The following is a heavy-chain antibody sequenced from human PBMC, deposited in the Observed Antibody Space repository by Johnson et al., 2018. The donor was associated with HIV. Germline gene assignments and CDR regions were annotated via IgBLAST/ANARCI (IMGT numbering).Heavy chain of an antibody. J-gene: IGHJ3*02. CDR1: GFTFRSYG. Sequence: QLVESGGGVVKPGGSLRLSCAASGFTFRSYGMHWVRQAPVKGLEWVAFIRYDGSNKYYADSVKGRFTISRDNSKNSLYLQMKSLRAEDMAVYYCASSQGSGEGAFDIWGQGTRVTVSS. CDR2: IRYDGSNK. CDR3: ASSQGSGEGAFDI. V-gene: IGHV3-30*02.